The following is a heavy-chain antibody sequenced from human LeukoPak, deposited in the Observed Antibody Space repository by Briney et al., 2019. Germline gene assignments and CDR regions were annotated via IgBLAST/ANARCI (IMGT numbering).Heavy chain of an antibody. CDR1: GFTFSTYG. CDR3: ARDAGGGFDP. J-gene: IGHJ5*02. D-gene: IGHD1-1*01. Sequence: GGSLRLSCAASGFTFSTYGMHWVRQAPGKGLEWVAFIRYDGSNKYYVDSVKGRFTISRDNARNSLSLQMNSLRVEDTAVYYCARDAGGGFDPWGQGTLVTVSS. CDR2: IRYDGSNK. V-gene: IGHV3-30*02.